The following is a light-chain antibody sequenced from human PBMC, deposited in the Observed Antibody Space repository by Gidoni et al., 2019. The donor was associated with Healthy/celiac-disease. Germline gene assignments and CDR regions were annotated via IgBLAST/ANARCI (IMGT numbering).Light chain of an antibody. Sequence: DIQLTQSPSFLSASVGDRVTITCRASQDNGSHIAWYQQKPGKAPKLLIYYAFILQSGVPSRFSGSGSGTEFSLTISSLQPGDFATYYCQQANSHLALTFGGGTKVDI. V-gene: IGKV1-9*01. CDR3: QQANSHLALT. CDR2: YAF. J-gene: IGKJ4*01. CDR1: QDNGSH.